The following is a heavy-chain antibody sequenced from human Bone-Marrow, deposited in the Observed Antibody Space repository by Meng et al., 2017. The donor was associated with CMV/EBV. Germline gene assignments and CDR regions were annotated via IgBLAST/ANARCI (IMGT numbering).Heavy chain of an antibody. CDR3: ARTMIVV. D-gene: IGHD3-22*01. J-gene: IGHJ4*02. CDR2: ISYDGSSK. V-gene: IGHV3-30-3*01. Sequence: GESLKISCAASGFTFSSYAMHWVRQAPGKGLEWVAVISYDGSSKYYADSVKGRFTISRDNSKNTLYLQMNSLRAEDTAVYYCARTMIVVWGQGTLVTDSS. CDR1: GFTFSSYA.